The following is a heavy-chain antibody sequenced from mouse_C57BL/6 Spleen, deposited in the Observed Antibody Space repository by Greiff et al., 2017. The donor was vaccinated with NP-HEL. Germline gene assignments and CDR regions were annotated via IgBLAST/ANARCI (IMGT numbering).Heavy chain of an antibody. Sequence: QVQLQQPGTELVKPGASVKLSCKASGYTFTSYWMHWVKQRPGQGLEWIGNVNPSNGGTNYNEKFKSKATLTVDKSSSTAYMQLSSLTSEDSAVYYCAREGITTVVAWDYWGQGTSVTVSS. D-gene: IGHD1-1*01. V-gene: IGHV1-53*01. CDR3: AREGITTVVAWDY. CDR1: GYTFTSYW. J-gene: IGHJ4*01. CDR2: VNPSNGGT.